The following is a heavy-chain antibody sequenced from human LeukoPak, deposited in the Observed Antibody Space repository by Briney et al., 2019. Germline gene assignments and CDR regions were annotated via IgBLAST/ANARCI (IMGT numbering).Heavy chain of an antibody. CDR2: IYSGGST. CDR1: GFTVSSNY. Sequence: GGSLRLSCAASGFTVSSNYMSWGPHAPGKGLGWVSDIYSGGSTYYADSVKGRFTISRDNSKNTLYPQMNSLRAEDTAVYYCARSLAAAGPYYYYYYMDVWGKGTTVTVSS. J-gene: IGHJ6*03. D-gene: IGHD6-13*01. CDR3: ARSLAAAGPYYYYYYMDV. V-gene: IGHV3-53*01.